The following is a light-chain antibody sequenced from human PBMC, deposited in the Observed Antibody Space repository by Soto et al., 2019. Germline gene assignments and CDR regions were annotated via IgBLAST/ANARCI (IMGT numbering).Light chain of an antibody. Sequence: EIVLTQSPGTLSLSPGERATLSCRASQSINNRYLAWYQQKPGQAPRLLIYAASSRATGIPDRFSGSGSRTHFTLTISRLEPEDFAVYYCQQFGSSPGFTFGPGTKVDIK. CDR1: QSINNRY. J-gene: IGKJ3*01. CDR3: QQFGSSPGFT. CDR2: AAS. V-gene: IGKV3-20*01.